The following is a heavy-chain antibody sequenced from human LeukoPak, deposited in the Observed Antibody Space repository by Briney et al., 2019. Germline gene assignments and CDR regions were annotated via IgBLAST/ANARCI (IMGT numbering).Heavy chain of an antibody. CDR3: ARRTRSGWNDY. CDR2: IYYSGST. CDR1: GGSISSYY. V-gene: IGHV4-59*08. J-gene: IGHJ4*02. Sequence: SETLSLTCTVSGGSISSYYWSWIRQPPGKGLEWIGYIYYSGSTNYNPSLKSRATISLDTSKNQFSLKLSSVTAADTAVYYCARRTRSGWNDYWGQRTLVTVSS. D-gene: IGHD6-19*01.